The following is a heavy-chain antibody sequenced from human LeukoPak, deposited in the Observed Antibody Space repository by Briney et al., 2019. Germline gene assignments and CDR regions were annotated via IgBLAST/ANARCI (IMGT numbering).Heavy chain of an antibody. D-gene: IGHD2/OR15-2a*01. CDR2: ISGSGGST. V-gene: IGHV3-23*01. Sequence: PGGSLRLSCAASGFTFSSYAMSWVRQAPGKGLEWVSAISGSGGSTYYSDSVKGRFTTSRDNSKNTLYLQMNSLRAEDTAVYYCARSGTGGYYFDYYFDYWGQGTLVTVSS. J-gene: IGHJ4*02. CDR3: ARSGTGGYYFDYYFDY. CDR1: GFTFSSYA.